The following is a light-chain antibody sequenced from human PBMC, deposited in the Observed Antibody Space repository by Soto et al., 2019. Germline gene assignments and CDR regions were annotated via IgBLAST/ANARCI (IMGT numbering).Light chain of an antibody. Sequence: QSVLTQPASVSGSPGQSITISCTGTSSDVGGYNYVSWYQQHPGEAPKLMIYEVSNRPSGVSNRFSGSKSGNTASLTISGLQAEDEADYYCSSYTSSSSYVFGTGTKVTVL. CDR3: SSYTSSSSYV. V-gene: IGLV2-14*01. CDR2: EVS. J-gene: IGLJ1*01. CDR1: SSDVGGYNY.